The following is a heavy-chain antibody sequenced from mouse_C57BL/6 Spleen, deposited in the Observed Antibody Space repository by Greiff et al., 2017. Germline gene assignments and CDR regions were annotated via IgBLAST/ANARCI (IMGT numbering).Heavy chain of an antibody. CDR3: ARRDTTVVARAMDY. V-gene: IGHV1-50*01. Sequence: QVHVKQPGAELVKPGASVKLSCKASGYTFTSYWMQWVKQRPGQGLEWIGEIDPSDSYTNSNQKFKGKATLTVDTSSSTAYMQLSSLTSEDSAVYYWARRDTTVVARAMDYWGQGTSVTVSS. D-gene: IGHD1-1*01. CDR1: GYTFTSYW. CDR2: IDPSDSYT. J-gene: IGHJ4*01.